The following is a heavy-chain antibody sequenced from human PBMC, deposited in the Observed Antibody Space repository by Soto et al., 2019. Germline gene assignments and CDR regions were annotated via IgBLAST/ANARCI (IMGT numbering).Heavy chain of an antibody. J-gene: IGHJ4*02. CDR2: INAGNGNT. D-gene: IGHD3-10*01. V-gene: IGHV1-3*01. CDR3: ARAVPDGTMVRGVIPSDNYYFDY. Sequence: ASVKVSCKASGYTFTSYAMHWVRQAPGQRLEWMGWINAGNGNTKYSQKFQGRVTITRDTSANTAYMELSSLRSEDTAVYYCARAVPDGTMVRGVIPSDNYYFDYWGQGTLVTVSS. CDR1: GYTFTSYA.